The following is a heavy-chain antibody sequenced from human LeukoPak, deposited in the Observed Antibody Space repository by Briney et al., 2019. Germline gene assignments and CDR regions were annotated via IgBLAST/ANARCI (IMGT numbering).Heavy chain of an antibody. J-gene: IGHJ5*02. CDR1: GGSISSYY. Sequence: SETLSLTCTVSGGSISSYYWSWIRQPPGKGLEWIGYIYYSGSTNYNPSLKSRVTISVDTSKNQFSLKLSSVTAADTAVYYCARHSHDSSGYSNWFDPWGQGTLVTVSS. V-gene: IGHV4-59*08. D-gene: IGHD3-22*01. CDR3: ARHSHDSSGYSNWFDP. CDR2: IYYSGST.